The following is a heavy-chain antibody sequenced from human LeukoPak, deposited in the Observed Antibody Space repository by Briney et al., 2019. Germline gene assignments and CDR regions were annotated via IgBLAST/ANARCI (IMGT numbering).Heavy chain of an antibody. CDR2: FDPEDGET. Sequence: ASVKVSCKVSGYTLTELSMHWVRQAPGKGLEWMGDFDPEDGETIYAQKFQGRVTMTEDTSTDTAYMELSSLRSEDTAVYYCATSGWYADAFDIWGQGTMVTVSS. CDR1: GYTLTELS. D-gene: IGHD6-19*01. V-gene: IGHV1-24*01. CDR3: ATSGWYADAFDI. J-gene: IGHJ3*02.